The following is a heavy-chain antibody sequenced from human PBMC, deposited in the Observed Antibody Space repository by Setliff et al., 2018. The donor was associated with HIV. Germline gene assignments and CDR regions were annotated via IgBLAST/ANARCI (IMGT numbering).Heavy chain of an antibody. CDR2: ISGSGGST. CDR1: GFTFSSYA. J-gene: IGHJ4*02. D-gene: IGHD3-22*01. Sequence: GGSLRLSCAASGFTFSSYAMTWVRQAPGKGLEWVSGISGSGGSTYYADSVKGRFTISRDNSKNTLYLQMNSLRAEDTAVYYCVGYDSSGYYSTDYWGQGTLVTVSS. V-gene: IGHV3-23*01. CDR3: VGYDSSGYYSTDY.